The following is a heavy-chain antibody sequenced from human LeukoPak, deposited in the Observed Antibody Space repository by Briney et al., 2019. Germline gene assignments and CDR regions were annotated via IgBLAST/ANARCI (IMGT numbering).Heavy chain of an antibody. J-gene: IGHJ4*02. D-gene: IGHD6-19*01. Sequence: PSETLSLTCTVSGGSISSYYWSWIRQPPGKGLEWIGYIYYSGSTNYNPSLKSRVTISVDTSKNQFSLKLSSVTAADTAVYYCARPIAVAGPVDYWGQGTLVTVSS. CDR2: IYYSGST. CDR3: ARPIAVAGPVDY. V-gene: IGHV4-59*08. CDR1: GGSISSYY.